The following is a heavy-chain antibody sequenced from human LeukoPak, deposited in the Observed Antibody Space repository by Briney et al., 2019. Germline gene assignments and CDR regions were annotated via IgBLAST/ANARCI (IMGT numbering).Heavy chain of an antibody. Sequence: ASVTVSCKASGYTFTDYYMHWVRQAPGQGFEWMGWINPNDGDTNYAQKFQGRVTMTRDTSISTAHMEVSRLRSDDTAVYYCARANFLYCSSTTCLFDYWGQGTLVTVPS. V-gene: IGHV1-2*02. D-gene: IGHD2-2*01. CDR1: GYTFTDYY. CDR2: INPNDGDT. CDR3: ARANFLYCSSTTCLFDY. J-gene: IGHJ4*02.